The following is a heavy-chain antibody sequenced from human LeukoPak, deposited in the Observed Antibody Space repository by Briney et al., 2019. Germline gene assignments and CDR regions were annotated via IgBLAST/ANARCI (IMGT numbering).Heavy chain of an antibody. V-gene: IGHV4-39*01. CDR3: ARSDDYGDYVFGGAFDI. CDR2: IYYSGST. D-gene: IGHD4-17*01. CDR1: GGSISSSSYY. J-gene: IGHJ3*02. Sequence: SETLSLTCTVSGGSISSSSYYWGWIRQPPGKGLEWIGSIYYSGSTYYNPSLKSRVTISVDTSKNQFSLKLSSVTAADTAVYYCARSDDYGDYVFGGAFDIWGQGTMVTVSS.